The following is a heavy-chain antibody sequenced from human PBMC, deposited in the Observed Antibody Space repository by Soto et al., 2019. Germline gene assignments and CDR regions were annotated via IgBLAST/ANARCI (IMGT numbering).Heavy chain of an antibody. CDR2: ISGSGGST. Sequence: PGGSLRLSCAASGFTFSSYAMSWVRQAPGKGLEWVSAISGSGGSTYYADSVKGRFTISRDNSKNTLYLQMNSLRAEDTAVYYCAKDQGSYGRIAAAPAAWGQGTLVTVSS. D-gene: IGHD6-13*01. CDR3: AKDQGSYGRIAAAPAA. CDR1: GFTFSSYA. J-gene: IGHJ5*02. V-gene: IGHV3-23*01.